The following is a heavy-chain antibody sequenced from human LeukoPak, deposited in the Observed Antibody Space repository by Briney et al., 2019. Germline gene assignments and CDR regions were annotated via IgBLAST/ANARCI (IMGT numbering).Heavy chain of an antibody. V-gene: IGHV4-4*07. J-gene: IGHJ4*02. CDR2: IYTSGTT. Sequence: SETLSLTCTGGSISRYYWSWIRQSAEKGLEWIGRIYTSGTTNYNPSLKGRVSMSIDTSKNQFSLNLSSVTAADTAVYYCASYTGSGESGGYWGQGTLVTVSS. D-gene: IGHD3-10*01. CDR3: ASYTGSGESGGY. CDR1: GSISRYY.